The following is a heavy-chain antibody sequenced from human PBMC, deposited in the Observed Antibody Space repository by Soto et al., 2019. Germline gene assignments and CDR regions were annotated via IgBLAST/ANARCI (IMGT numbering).Heavy chain of an antibody. CDR3: ARDGYDFWSGYPSRRYYYMDV. J-gene: IGHJ6*03. CDR1: GGSFSGYY. D-gene: IGHD3-3*01. Sequence: PSETLSLTCAVYGGSFSGYYWSWIRQPPGKGLEWIGEINHSGSTNYNPSLKSRVTISVDTSKNQFSLKLSSVTAADTAVYYCARDGYDFWSGYPSRRYYYMDVWGKGTTVTVS. CDR2: INHSGST. V-gene: IGHV4-34*01.